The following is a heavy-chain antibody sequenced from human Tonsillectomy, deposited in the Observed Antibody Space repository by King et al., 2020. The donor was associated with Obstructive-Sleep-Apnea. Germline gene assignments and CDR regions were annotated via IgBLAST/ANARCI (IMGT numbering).Heavy chain of an antibody. CDR3: ATVRIAARAFDI. CDR1: GASISTTTYN. CDR2: IYYRGHT. J-gene: IGHJ3*02. Sequence: QLQESGPGLVKPSETLSLTCAVSGASISTTTYNWGWIRQSPGKGLEWIVSIYYRGHTYYHPSLKSLVTISADTSRNQFSLRLTSVTAADTAVYYCATVRIAARAFDIWGQGTMVTVSS. D-gene: IGHD6-25*01. V-gene: IGHV4-39*07.